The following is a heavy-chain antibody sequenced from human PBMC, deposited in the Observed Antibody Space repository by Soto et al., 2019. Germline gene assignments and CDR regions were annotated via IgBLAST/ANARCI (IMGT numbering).Heavy chain of an antibody. Sequence: QLLESGGGWVQPGGSLTLSCVASGFRFSSFAMSWVRQAPGKGLEWVSGIGASPDTTYYADSVKGRFTIFRDNSRNTLYLQMSSLRAEDTAQYYCAKWGNDWGYYYYGMNVWGQGTTVTVSS. D-gene: IGHD7-27*01. CDR1: GFRFSSFA. CDR2: IGASPDTT. J-gene: IGHJ6*02. CDR3: AKWGNDWGYYYYGMNV. V-gene: IGHV3-23*01.